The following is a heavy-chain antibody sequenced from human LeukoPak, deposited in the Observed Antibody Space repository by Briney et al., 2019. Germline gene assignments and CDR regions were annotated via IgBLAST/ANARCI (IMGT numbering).Heavy chain of an antibody. Sequence: GASVKVSFKASGYTFSNFYIHWVRQAPGQGLEWMGIINPSDGSTSYTQKFQGRVTMTRDTSTSTVYMEVSSLRSEDTAVYFCARRGSYGGISAMDYWGQGAQVTVSS. J-gene: IGHJ4*02. CDR2: INPSDGST. D-gene: IGHD4-23*01. CDR1: GYTFSNFY. V-gene: IGHV1-46*01. CDR3: ARRGSYGGISAMDY.